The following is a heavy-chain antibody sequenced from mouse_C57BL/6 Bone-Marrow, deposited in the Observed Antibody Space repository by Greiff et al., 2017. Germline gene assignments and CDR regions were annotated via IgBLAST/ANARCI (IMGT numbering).Heavy chain of an antibody. CDR2: INPNTGGT. CDR3: ARKGYCFDY. J-gene: IGHJ2*01. CDR1: GYTFTDYY. Sequence: VQLQQSGPELVKPGASVKISCKASGYTFTDYYMNWVKQSHGKSLEWIGDINPNTGGTSYNQKFKGKATLTVDKSSSTAYMELRSLTSEDSAVYYCARKGYCFDYWGKGTTRTVAA. V-gene: IGHV1-26*01.